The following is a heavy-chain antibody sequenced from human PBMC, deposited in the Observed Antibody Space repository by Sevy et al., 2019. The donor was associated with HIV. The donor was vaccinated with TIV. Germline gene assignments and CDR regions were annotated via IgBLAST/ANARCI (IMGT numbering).Heavy chain of an antibody. CDR2: MSGSGGTT. CDR3: AKGLRISDSGSYYTRYFAH. J-gene: IGHJ4*02. V-gene: IGHV3-23*01. Sequence: GGSLRLSCAASGFTFSSYAMSWVRQAPGKGLEWVSAMSGSGGTTFYADSVKGRFTISRDNIKKTLYLQMNSLRAEDSAVYHCAKGLRISDSGSYYTRYFAHWGQGTLVTVSS. D-gene: IGHD3-10*01. CDR1: GFTFSSYA.